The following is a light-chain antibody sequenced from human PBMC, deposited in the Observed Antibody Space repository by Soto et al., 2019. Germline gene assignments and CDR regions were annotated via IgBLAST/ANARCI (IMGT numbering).Light chain of an antibody. Sequence: QSALTQPASVSGSPGQSITISCTGTSSDVGGYNYVSWYQQHPGKAPKRMIYDVSNRPSGVSNRFSGYKSGNTASLTISGLQAEDEADYYCSSYTSSSTLHVFGTGTKVTVL. CDR1: SSDVGGYNY. CDR3: SSYTSSSTLHV. CDR2: DVS. J-gene: IGLJ1*01. V-gene: IGLV2-14*01.